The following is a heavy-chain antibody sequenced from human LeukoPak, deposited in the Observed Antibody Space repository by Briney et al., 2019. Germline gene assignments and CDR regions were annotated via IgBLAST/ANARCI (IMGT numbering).Heavy chain of an antibody. V-gene: IGHV3-21*01. D-gene: IGHD3-3*01. CDR1: GFTFSSYS. CDR2: ISSSSTYI. Sequence: PGGSLRLSCTASGFTFSSYSMNWVRQAPGKGLEWVSSISSSSTYIYYADSVKGRFTISRDDAKSSLYLQMNSLRAEDTAVYYCARDWSGWDVWGKGTTDTVSS. J-gene: IGHJ6*04. CDR3: ARDWSGWDV.